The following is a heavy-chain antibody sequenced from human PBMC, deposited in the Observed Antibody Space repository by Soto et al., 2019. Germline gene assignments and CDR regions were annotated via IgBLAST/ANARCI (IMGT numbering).Heavy chain of an antibody. D-gene: IGHD3-22*01. J-gene: IGHJ4*02. CDR3: ARVYFYDSSGYPDLWFYDY. V-gene: IGHV3-30-3*01. Sequence: GGSLRLSCAASGFIFSRFGMHWVRQAPGKGPEWVAAISYDGSNKYYADSVKGRFTISRDNSKNTLWLQMNSLRTGDTAVYYCARVYFYDSSGYPDLWFYDYCGQGTLVTVSS. CDR2: ISYDGSNK. CDR1: GFIFSRFG.